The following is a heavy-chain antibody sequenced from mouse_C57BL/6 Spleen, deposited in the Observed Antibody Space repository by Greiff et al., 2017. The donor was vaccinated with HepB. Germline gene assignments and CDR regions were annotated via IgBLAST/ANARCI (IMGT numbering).Heavy chain of an antibody. CDR3: ARSGYYFDY. V-gene: IGHV1-12*01. Sequence: LQQSGAELVRPGASVKMSCKASGYTFTSYNMHWVKQTPRQGLEWIGAIYPGNVYTSYNQKFKCKATLTVYESASTAYMQLGSLTSEDSAVDFCARSGYYFDYWGQGTTLTVSS. J-gene: IGHJ2*01. CDR2: IYPGNVYT. CDR1: GYTFTSYN. D-gene: IGHD4-1*01.